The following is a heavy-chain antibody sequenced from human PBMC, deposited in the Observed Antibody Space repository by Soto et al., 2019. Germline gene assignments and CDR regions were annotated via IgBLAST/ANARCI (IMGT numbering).Heavy chain of an antibody. D-gene: IGHD4-17*01. V-gene: IGHV1-3*01. CDR1: GYTFTSYA. J-gene: IGHJ4*02. CDR2: INAGNGNT. CDR3: ARDRGDYPIDY. Sequence: ASVKVSCKASGYTFTSYAMHWVRQAPGQRLEWMGWINAGNGNTKYSQKFQGRVTITRDTSASTAYMELSSLRSEDTTVYYCARDRGDYPIDYWGQGTLVTVSS.